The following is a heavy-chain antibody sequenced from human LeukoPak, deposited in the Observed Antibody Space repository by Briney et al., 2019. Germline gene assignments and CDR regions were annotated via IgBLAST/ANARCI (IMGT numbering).Heavy chain of an antibody. CDR2: VHYSGNT. V-gene: IGHV4-59*01. D-gene: IGHD6-13*01. CDR3: ARMIAAAGTEYFDL. Sequence: SETLSLTCTVSGGSINSYYWSWIRQPPRKGLEWIGYVHYSGNTNYNPSLKSRVTISVDTSKNQFSLKLSSVTAADTAVYYCARMIAAAGTEYFDLWGRGTLVTVSS. CDR1: GGSINSYY. J-gene: IGHJ2*01.